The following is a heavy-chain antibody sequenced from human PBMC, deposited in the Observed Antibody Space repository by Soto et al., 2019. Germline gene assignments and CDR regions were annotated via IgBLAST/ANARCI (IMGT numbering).Heavy chain of an antibody. CDR2: IYYSGST. D-gene: IGHD3-16*01. CDR3: ARVGGINWFDP. CDR1: GGSISSGGYY. J-gene: IGHJ5*02. Sequence: QVQLQESGPGLVKPSQTLSLTCTVSGGSISSGGYYWSWIRQHPGKGLEWIGYIYYSGSTYYNPSRESRVTIAVDTYKNQFALKLSSVTAADTAVYYCARVGGINWFDPWGQGTLVTVSS. V-gene: IGHV4-31*03.